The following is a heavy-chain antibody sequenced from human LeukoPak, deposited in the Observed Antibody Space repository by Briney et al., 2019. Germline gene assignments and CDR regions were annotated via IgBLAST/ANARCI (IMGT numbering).Heavy chain of an antibody. J-gene: IGHJ5*02. CDR2: IYYSGST. Sequence: LRLSCTASGFTFSSYSMSWVRQPPGKGLEWIGYIYYSGSTYYNPSLKSRVTISVDTSKNQFSLKLSSVTAADTAVYYCARDSDYDSSGYIPSWGQGTLVTVSS. D-gene: IGHD3-22*01. CDR1: GFTFSSYS. V-gene: IGHV4-30-4*08. CDR3: ARDSDYDSSGYIPS.